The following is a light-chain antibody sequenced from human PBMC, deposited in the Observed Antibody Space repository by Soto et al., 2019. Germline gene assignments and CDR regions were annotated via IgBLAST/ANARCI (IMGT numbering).Light chain of an antibody. CDR2: DAS. J-gene: IGKJ1*01. Sequence: EIVLTQSPATLSLSPGERATLSCRASQSVSSYLAWYRQKPGQAPRLLIYDASNRATGIPARFSGSGSGTDFTLTISSLEPEDFAVYYCQQRSHWPPVTWTFGQGTKVKIK. CDR3: QQRSHWPPVTWT. CDR1: QSVSSY. V-gene: IGKV3-11*01.